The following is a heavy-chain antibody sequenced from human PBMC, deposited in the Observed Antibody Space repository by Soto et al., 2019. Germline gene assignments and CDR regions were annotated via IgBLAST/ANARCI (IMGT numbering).Heavy chain of an antibody. D-gene: IGHD2-21*02. J-gene: IGHJ6*02. CDR3: LHSWCGGDCLQSYPSHYSYGRDV. CDR1: GFSLSTSGVG. V-gene: IGHV2-5*02. Sequence: QITLKESGPTLVKPTQTLTLTCTFSGFSLSTSGVGVGWIRQPPGKALEWLGLIYWGNDKRYSPSLQSRLTITKETSRNPVVLQRSNMHPVDTGRYDWLHSWCGGDCLQSYPSHYSYGRDVWGQGPTVTVSS. CDR2: IYWGNDK.